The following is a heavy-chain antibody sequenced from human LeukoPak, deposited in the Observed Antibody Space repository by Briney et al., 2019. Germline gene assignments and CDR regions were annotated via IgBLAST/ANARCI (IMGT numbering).Heavy chain of an antibody. CDR2: INHSGST. D-gene: IGHD2-2*01. CDR3: ARKEYCSSTSCYWAHYNSFDP. CDR1: GGSFSGYY. Sequence: SETLSLTCAVYGGSFSGYYWSWIRQPPGKGLEWIGEINHSGSTNYNPSLKSRVTISVDTSKNQFSLKLSSVTAADTAVYYCARKEYCSSTSCYWAHYNSFDPWGQGTLVTVSS. V-gene: IGHV4-34*01. J-gene: IGHJ5*02.